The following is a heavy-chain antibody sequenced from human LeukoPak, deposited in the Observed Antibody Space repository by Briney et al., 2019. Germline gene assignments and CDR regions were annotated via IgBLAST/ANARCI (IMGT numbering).Heavy chain of an antibody. D-gene: IGHD3-16*01. Sequence: GGSLRLSCAASGFTFSSYSMNWVRQATGKGLEWVSSISSSSSYIYYADSVKGRFTISRDNAKNSLYLQMNSLRAEDMALYYCAKDRGAMLYYFDYWGQGTLVTVSS. CDR3: AKDRGAMLYYFDY. CDR2: ISSSSSYI. V-gene: IGHV3-21*04. CDR1: GFTFSSYS. J-gene: IGHJ4*02.